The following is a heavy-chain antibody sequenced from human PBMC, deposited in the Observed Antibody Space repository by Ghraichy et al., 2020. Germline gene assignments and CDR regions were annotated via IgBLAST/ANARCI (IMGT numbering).Heavy chain of an antibody. Sequence: SETLSLTCAVYGGSFSGYYWSWIRQPPGKGLEWIGEINHSGSTNYNPSLKSRVTISVDTSKNQFSLKLSSVTAADTAVYYCARMGEWSGGSVLEEKSFDYWGQGTLVTVSS. CDR3: ARMGEWSGGSVLEEKSFDY. J-gene: IGHJ4*02. CDR1: GGSFSGYY. V-gene: IGHV4-34*01. D-gene: IGHD2-15*01. CDR2: INHSGST.